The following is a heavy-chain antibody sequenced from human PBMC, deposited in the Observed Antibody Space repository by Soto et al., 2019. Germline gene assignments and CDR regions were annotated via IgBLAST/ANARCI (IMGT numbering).Heavy chain of an antibody. CDR3: AHINTGTGGNFDY. Sequence: QITLKESGPTLVKPTQTLTLTCTFSGFSLSASGMGVGWILQPPEKSLEWLALIFWDDDKRYSPSLKSRLTISKDTSKNPVVLTLTNVDPVDTATYYCAHINTGTGGNFDYWGQGNLVTVAS. J-gene: IGHJ4*02. CDR2: IFWDDDK. CDR1: GFSLSASGMG. D-gene: IGHD2-8*02. V-gene: IGHV2-5*02.